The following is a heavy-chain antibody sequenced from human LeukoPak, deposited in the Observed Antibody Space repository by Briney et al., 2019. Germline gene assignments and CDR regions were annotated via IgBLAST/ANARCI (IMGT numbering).Heavy chain of an antibody. J-gene: IGHJ3*02. CDR1: GYTFTGYY. CDR3: ARGRDKRDSSGAFDI. D-gene: IGHD3-22*01. CDR2: INPNSGGT. Sequence: GASVKVSRKASGYTFTGYYMHWVRQAPGQGLEWMGWINPNSGGTNYAQKFQGRVTMTRDTSISTAYMELSRLRSDDTAVYYCARGRDKRDSSGAFDIWGQGTMVTVPS. V-gene: IGHV1-2*02.